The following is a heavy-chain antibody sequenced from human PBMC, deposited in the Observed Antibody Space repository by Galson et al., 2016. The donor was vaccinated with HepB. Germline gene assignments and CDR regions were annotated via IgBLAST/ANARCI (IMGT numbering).Heavy chain of an antibody. CDR1: GFTFSSYA. CDR3: ARKWAYDRTIIDY. J-gene: IGHJ4*02. CDR2: ISYDGNNK. Sequence: SLRLSCAASGFTFSSYAMHWVRQAPGKGLEWVALISYDGNNKYYADSVRGRFTISRDNSKNTLYLHVNSLRPEDTAVYYCARKWAYDRTIIDYWGQGTLVTVSS. V-gene: IGHV3-30-3*01. D-gene: IGHD3-22*01.